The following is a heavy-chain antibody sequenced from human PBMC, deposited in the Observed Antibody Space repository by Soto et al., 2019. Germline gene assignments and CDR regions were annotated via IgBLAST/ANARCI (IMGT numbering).Heavy chain of an antibody. CDR2: ISSSSSYI. J-gene: IGHJ4*02. CDR3: ARDDRAYTYPSIAVFY. V-gene: IGHV3-21*05. Sequence: EVQLVESGGGLVQPGGSLRLSCAASGFTFSSYSMNWVRQAPGKGLEWVSYISSSSSYIYYADSVKGRFTISRDNAKNSLYLQMNSLRAEDTAVYYCARDDRAYTYPSIAVFYWGQGTLVTVSS. D-gene: IGHD6-6*01. CDR1: GFTFSSYS.